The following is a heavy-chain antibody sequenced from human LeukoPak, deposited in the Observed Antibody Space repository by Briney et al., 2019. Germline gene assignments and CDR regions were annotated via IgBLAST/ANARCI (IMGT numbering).Heavy chain of an antibody. J-gene: IGHJ6*03. CDR3: AKDPIYCSSTSCSVYYYYYMDV. CDR2: ISGSGGST. CDR1: GFTFSSYA. V-gene: IGHV3-23*01. D-gene: IGHD2-2*01. Sequence: GGSLRLSCAASGFTFSSYAMSWVRQAPGKGLEWVSAISGSGGSTYYADSVKGRFTISRDNSKNTLYLQMNSLRAEDTAVYYCAKDPIYCSSTSCSVYYYYYMDVWGKGTTVTVSS.